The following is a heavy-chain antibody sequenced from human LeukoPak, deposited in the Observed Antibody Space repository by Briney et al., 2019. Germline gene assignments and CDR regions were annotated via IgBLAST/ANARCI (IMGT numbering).Heavy chain of an antibody. J-gene: IGHJ4*02. D-gene: IGHD7-27*01. CDR2: ISYSGST. Sequence: PSETLSLTCTVSGGSISSGDYYWSWLRQPPGKGLEWIGYISYSGSTYYNPSLESRITISIDTSKNQFSLNLTSVTAADTAVYYCARGDRVGSWGYYFDYWGQGTLVAVSS. CDR1: GGSISSGDYY. V-gene: IGHV4-30-4*01. CDR3: ARGDRVGSWGYYFDY.